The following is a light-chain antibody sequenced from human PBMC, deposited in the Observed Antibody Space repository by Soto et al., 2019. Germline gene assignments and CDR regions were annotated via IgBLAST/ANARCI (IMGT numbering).Light chain of an antibody. CDR1: SSNVGGYNY. CDR2: DVS. V-gene: IGLV2-11*01. J-gene: IGLJ1*01. CDR3: CSYEGTYTPYD. Sequence: QSALTQPRSVSGSPGQSVAISCTGTSSNVGGYNYVSWFQQHPGKVPKLLIYDVSKRPSGVPDRFSGSKSGNTASLTISGLQAEDEADYYCCSYEGTYTPYDFGTGTKVTVL.